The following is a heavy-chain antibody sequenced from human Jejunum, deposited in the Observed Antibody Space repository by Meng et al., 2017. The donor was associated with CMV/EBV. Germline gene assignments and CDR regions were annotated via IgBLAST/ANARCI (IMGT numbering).Heavy chain of an antibody. CDR3: ARDRGSGWYEAPHY. J-gene: IGHJ4*02. CDR2: ISSSSSTI. D-gene: IGHD6-19*01. CDR1: GFTFSAYA. V-gene: IGHV3-48*04. Sequence: GFTFSAYAMNWVRQAPGKGLEWVSYISSSSSTIYYAASVKGRFTVSRDNAKNSLYLQMNSLRVDDTAVYYCARDRGSGWYEAPHYWGQGTLGTVSS.